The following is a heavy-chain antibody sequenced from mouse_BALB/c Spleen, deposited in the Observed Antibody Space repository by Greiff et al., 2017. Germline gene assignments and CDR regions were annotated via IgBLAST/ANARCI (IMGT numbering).Heavy chain of an antibody. Sequence: DVKLVESGGGLVQPGGSRKLSCAASGFTFSSFGMHWVRQAPEKGLEWVAYISSGSSTIYYADTVKGRFTISRDNPKNTLFLQMTSLRSEDTAMYYCAGPYDYLSWFAYWGQGTLVTVSA. D-gene: IGHD2-4*01. CDR1: GFTFSSFG. J-gene: IGHJ3*01. CDR2: ISSGSSTI. V-gene: IGHV5-17*02. CDR3: AGPYDYLSWFAY.